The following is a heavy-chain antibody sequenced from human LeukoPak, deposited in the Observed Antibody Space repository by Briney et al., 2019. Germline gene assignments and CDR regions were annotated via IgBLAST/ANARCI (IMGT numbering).Heavy chain of an antibody. J-gene: IGHJ6*02. Sequence: PSETLSLTCAVYGGSFSGYYWSWIRQPPGKGLEWIGEINHSGSTNYNPSLKSRVTLSVDTSKNQFSLKLSSVTAADTAVYYCARDIAVAGYYYYGMDVWGQGTTVTVSS. CDR3: ARDIAVAGYYYYGMDV. CDR1: GGSFSGYY. V-gene: IGHV4-34*01. CDR2: INHSGST. D-gene: IGHD6-19*01.